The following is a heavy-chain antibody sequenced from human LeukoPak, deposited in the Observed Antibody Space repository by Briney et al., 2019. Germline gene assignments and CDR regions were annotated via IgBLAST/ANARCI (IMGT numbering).Heavy chain of an antibody. CDR1: GFTFSSHW. D-gene: IGHD2-8*02. Sequence: GGSLRLSCAASGFTFSSHWMHWVRQAPGKGLVWVSRINSDGSSISYADSVKGRFTISRDNARNSVYLQMNSLRAEDTAVYYCATDRGWRTGGYYLYYFEYWGQGTLVTVSP. J-gene: IGHJ4*02. CDR2: INSDGSSI. V-gene: IGHV3-74*01. CDR3: ATDRGWRTGGYYLYYFEY.